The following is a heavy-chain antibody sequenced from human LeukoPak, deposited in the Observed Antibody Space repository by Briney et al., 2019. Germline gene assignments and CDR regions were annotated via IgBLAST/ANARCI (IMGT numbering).Heavy chain of an antibody. V-gene: IGHV4-59*01. Sequence: SETLSLTCTVSGGSISNYYWSWIQQPPGKGLEWIGYIYYSGSTNHNPSLKSRVTISADTSKNQFSLKLSSVTAADTAVYYCARAGQFIAARPITFDYWGQGTLVTVSS. CDR2: IYYSGST. D-gene: IGHD6-6*01. CDR1: GGSISNYY. CDR3: ARAGQFIAARPITFDY. J-gene: IGHJ4*02.